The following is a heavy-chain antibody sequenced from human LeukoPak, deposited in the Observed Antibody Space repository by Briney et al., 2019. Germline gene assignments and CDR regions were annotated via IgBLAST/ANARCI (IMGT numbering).Heavy chain of an antibody. Sequence: SVKVSCKASGGTFSSYAISWVRQAPGQGLEWMGGIIPIFGTANYAQKFQGRVTITADESTSTAYMELSSLRSEDTAVYYRAKTPEMATIGWFDPWGQGTLVTVSS. CDR1: GGTFSSYA. CDR3: AKTPEMATIGWFDP. CDR2: IIPIFGTA. D-gene: IGHD5-24*01. V-gene: IGHV1-69*13. J-gene: IGHJ5*02.